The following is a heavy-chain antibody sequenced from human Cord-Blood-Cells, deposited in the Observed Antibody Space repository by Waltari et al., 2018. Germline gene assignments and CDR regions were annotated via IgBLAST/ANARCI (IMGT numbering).Heavy chain of an antibody. CDR1: GGTFSSYA. CDR3: ARDGAGTTGGYAFDI. CDR2: IIPIFGTA. Sequence: QVQLVQSGAEVKKPGSSVKVSCKASGGTFSSYAIIWGRQAPGQGLEWMGEIIPIFGTANYAQKFQGRVTITADESTSTAYMELSSLRSEDTAVYYCARDGAGTTGGYAFDIWGQGTMVTVSS. J-gene: IGHJ3*02. V-gene: IGHV1-69*01. D-gene: IGHD1-1*01.